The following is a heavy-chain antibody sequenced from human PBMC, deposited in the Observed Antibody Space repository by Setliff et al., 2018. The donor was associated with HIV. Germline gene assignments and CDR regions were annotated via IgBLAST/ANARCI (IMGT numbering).Heavy chain of an antibody. CDR2: ISGSGGST. D-gene: IGHD3-10*01. CDR1: GFTFSSYA. V-gene: IGHV3-23*01. J-gene: IGHJ5*02. Sequence: PGGSLRLSCAASGFTFSSYAMSWVRQAPGKGLEWVSAISGSGGSTYYADSVKGRFTISRDNAKNSLYLQMNSLRAEDTAVYYCAREGMTPGRFDPWGQGTLVTVSS. CDR3: AREGMTPGRFDP.